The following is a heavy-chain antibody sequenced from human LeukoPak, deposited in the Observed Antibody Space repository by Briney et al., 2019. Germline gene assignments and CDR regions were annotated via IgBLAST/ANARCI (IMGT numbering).Heavy chain of an antibody. CDR3: ARGFCTSGHCYNDFDY. CDR2: IIPMSNTV. J-gene: IGHJ4*02. CDR1: GCTFSIYS. D-gene: IGHD2-15*01. Sequence: ASVKVSCKASGCTFSIYSISWVRQAPGLGLEWMGRIIPMSNTVDYAQRFQDRVTITADKSTGTAYMELSSLRSDDTAVYYCARGFCTSGHCYNDFDYWGQGTQVTVSS. V-gene: IGHV1-69*06.